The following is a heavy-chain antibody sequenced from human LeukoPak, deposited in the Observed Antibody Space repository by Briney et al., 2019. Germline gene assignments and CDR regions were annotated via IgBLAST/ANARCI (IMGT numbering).Heavy chain of an antibody. CDR2: MNPNSGNT. CDR3: AREANNYDILTGYPTRYYYYYMDV. Sequence: ASVKVSCKASGYTFTSYDINWVRQAPGQGLEWMGWMNPNSGNTGYAQKFQGRVTMTRNTSISTAYMELSSLRSEDTAVYYCAREANNYDILTGYPTRYYYYYMDVWGKGTTVTISS. D-gene: IGHD3-9*01. V-gene: IGHV1-8*01. CDR1: GYTFTSYD. J-gene: IGHJ6*03.